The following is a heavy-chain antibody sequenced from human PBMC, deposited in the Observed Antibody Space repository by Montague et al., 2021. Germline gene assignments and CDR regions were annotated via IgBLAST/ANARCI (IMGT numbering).Heavy chain of an antibody. V-gene: IGHV4-4*02. J-gene: IGHJ4*02. CDR3: ARHGDDEWQQMAF. CDR1: GDFISSYTW. D-gene: IGHD6-13*01. CDR2: IFHSGSA. Sequence: SETLSLTCAVFGDFISSYTWCSWVRQPPGKGLEWIGEIFHSGSANYNPSLRSRITISVDKSKNEFSLHLNSVTPADTAVYYCARHGDDEWQQMAFWGQGTLVVVSS.